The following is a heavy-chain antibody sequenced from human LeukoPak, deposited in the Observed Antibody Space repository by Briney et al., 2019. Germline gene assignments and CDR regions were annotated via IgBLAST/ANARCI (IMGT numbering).Heavy chain of an antibody. V-gene: IGHV1-18*01. CDR2: ISAYNGNS. CDR3: TRETSSRYFDY. CDR1: GYTFTSYG. J-gene: IGHJ4*02. Sequence: GASVKVCCTASGYTFTSYGISWVRQAPGQGLERMGWISAYNGNSNYAQKFQGRVTMTTDTSTSTGYMELRSLRSDDTAVYYCTRETSSRYFDYWGQGTLVTVSS.